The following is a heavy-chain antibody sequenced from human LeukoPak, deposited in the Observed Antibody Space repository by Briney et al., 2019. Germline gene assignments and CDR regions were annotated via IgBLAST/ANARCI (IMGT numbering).Heavy chain of an antibody. Sequence: PSETLSLTCTVSGGSISSSSYYWGWIRQPPGKGLEWIGSIYYSGSTYYNPSLKSRVTISVDTSKNQFSLKLSSVTAADTAVYYCARDNQLLWFGELSIVCYYYYMDVWGKGTTVTVSS. J-gene: IGHJ6*03. V-gene: IGHV4-39*07. CDR3: ARDNQLLWFGELSIVCYYYYMDV. CDR2: IYYSGST. D-gene: IGHD3-10*01. CDR1: GGSISSSSYY.